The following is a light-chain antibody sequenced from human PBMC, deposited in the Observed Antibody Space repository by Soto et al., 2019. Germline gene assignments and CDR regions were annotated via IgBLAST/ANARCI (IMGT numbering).Light chain of an antibody. CDR1: SXXVGGYNY. J-gene: IGLJ1*01. CDR2: EVS. Sequence: QSALTQPPSASGSPGQSVTISCTGTSXXVGGYNYVSWYQQHPGKAPKLMIYEVSQRPSGVPDRFSGSKSGNTASLTVSGLQTEDEADYYCTSYAGSNNPYVFGTGTKLTVL. CDR3: TSYAGSNNPYV. V-gene: IGLV2-8*01.